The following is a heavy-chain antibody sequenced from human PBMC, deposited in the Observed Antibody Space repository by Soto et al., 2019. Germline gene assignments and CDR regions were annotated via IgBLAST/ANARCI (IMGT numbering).Heavy chain of an antibody. CDR2: ISYDGSNK. CDR3: AKGGSYYYYYGMDV. D-gene: IGHD1-26*01. Sequence: PVGSLRLSCAASGFTFSSYGMHWVRQAPGKGLEWVAVISYDGSNKYYADSVKDRFTISRDNSKNTLYLQMNSLRAEDTAVYYCAKGGSYYYYYGMDVWGQGTTVTVSS. V-gene: IGHV3-30*18. CDR1: GFTFSSYG. J-gene: IGHJ6*02.